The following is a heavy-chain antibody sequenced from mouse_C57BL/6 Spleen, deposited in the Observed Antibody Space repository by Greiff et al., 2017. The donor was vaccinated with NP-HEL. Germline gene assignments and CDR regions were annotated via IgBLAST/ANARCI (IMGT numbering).Heavy chain of an antibody. V-gene: IGHV5-6*01. CDR1: GFTFSSYG. CDR2: ISSGGSYT. D-gene: IGHD3-2*02. J-gene: IGHJ2*01. Sequence: VQLQQSGGDLVRPGGSLKLSCAASGFTFSSYGMTWVRQTPDKRLEWVATISSGGSYTYYPDSVKGRFTISRDNAKNTLYLQMSSLKSEDTAMYYCARQTAQATGFDYWGQGTTLTVSS. CDR3: ARQTAQATGFDY.